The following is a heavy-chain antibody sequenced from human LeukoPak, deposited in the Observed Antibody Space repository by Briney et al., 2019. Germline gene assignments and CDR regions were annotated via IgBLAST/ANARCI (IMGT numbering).Heavy chain of an antibody. Sequence: PSETLSLTCAVYGGSFSGYYWSLIRQPPGKGLEWIGEINHSGSTNYNPSLKSRVTIPVDTSKNQFSLKLSSVTAADTAVYYCARHKEGYDFWSGYLVFDPWGQGTLVTVSS. D-gene: IGHD3-3*01. CDR2: INHSGST. CDR1: GGSFSGYY. V-gene: IGHV4-34*01. J-gene: IGHJ5*02. CDR3: ARHKEGYDFWSGYLVFDP.